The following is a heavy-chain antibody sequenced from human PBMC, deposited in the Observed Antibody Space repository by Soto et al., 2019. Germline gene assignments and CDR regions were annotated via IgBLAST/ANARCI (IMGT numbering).Heavy chain of an antibody. V-gene: IGHV3-15*07. CDR3: TTEFDYYDSSGYYYATDY. Sequence: GVSLRLSCAASGFPFSNAWMNLVRQAPGKGLEWVGRIKSKTDGGTTDYAAPVKGRFTISRDDSKDTLYLQMNSLKTEDTAVYYCTTEFDYYDSSGYYYATDYWGQGALVTVSS. CDR1: GFPFSNAW. J-gene: IGHJ4*02. D-gene: IGHD3-22*01. CDR2: IKSKTDGGTT.